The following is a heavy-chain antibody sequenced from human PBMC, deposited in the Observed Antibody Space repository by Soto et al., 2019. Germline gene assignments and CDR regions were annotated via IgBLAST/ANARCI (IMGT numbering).Heavy chain of an antibody. CDR1: GGSFSGYY. V-gene: IGHV4-34*01. CDR3: ARANYYYGSGSHLDY. J-gene: IGHJ4*02. Sequence: QVQLQQWGAGLLKPSETLSLTCAVYGGSFSGYYWSWIRQPPGKGLEWIGENNHSGSTKYNPSLKSRVTISVDTSKNQFSLKLSSVTAADTAVYYCARANYYYGSGSHLDYWGQGTLVTVSS. CDR2: NNHSGST. D-gene: IGHD3-10*01.